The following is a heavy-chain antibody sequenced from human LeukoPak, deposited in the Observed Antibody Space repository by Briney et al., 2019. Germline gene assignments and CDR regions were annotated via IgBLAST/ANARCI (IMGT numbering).Heavy chain of an antibody. CDR3: ASLAQWFGEGGTNYYYMDV. D-gene: IGHD3-10*01. Sequence: SETLSLTCTVSGYSISSGYYWGWIRQPPGKGLEWIGSIYHSGITYYNPSLKSRVTISVDTSKNQFSLKLSSVTAADTAVYDCASLAQWFGEGGTNYYYMDVWGKGTTVTVSS. CDR2: IYHSGIT. J-gene: IGHJ6*03. V-gene: IGHV4-38-2*02. CDR1: GYSISSGYY.